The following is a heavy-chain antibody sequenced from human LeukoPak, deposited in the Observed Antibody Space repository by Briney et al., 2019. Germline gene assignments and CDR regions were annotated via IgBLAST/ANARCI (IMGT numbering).Heavy chain of an antibody. CDR2: IYTTGRA. V-gene: IGHV4-4*07. J-gene: IGHJ4*02. CDR1: ADSINSYY. Sequence: SETLSLTCTVSADSINSYYWGWVRQPAGRGLEWIGRIYTTGRADYDPSLQSRVTMSVDTSQKQLSLNLRSVTAADTAFYFCARHGYTASHFFLDYWSQGTLVTVSS. CDR3: ARHGYTASHFFLDY. D-gene: IGHD5-18*01.